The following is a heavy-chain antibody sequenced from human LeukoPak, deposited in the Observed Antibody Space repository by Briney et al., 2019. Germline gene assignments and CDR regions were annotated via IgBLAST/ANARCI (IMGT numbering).Heavy chain of an antibody. CDR1: GGSVSSGSFY. J-gene: IGHJ4*02. CDR3: ARDFAGTLGDSFDY. V-gene: IGHV4-61*01. Sequence: SETLSLTCTVSGGSVSSGSFYWSWIRQPPGKGLEWIGYIYYSGSTNYNPSLKSRVTISVDTSKNQFSLKLSSVTAADTAVYYCARDFAGTLGDSFDYWGQGTLVTVSS. D-gene: IGHD3-10*01. CDR2: IYYSGST.